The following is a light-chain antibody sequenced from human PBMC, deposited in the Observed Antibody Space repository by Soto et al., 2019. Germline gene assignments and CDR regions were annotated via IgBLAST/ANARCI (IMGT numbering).Light chain of an antibody. CDR1: QSISSW. CDR3: QQYSSYST. V-gene: IGKV1-5*03. CDR2: KAS. J-gene: IGKJ2*01. Sequence: DIQMTQSPSTLSASVGDRVTITCRASQSISSWLAWYQQKPGKVPKLLISKASSLHNGVTSRYSGSGSGTEFTLTISSLQLDDFATYYCQQYSSYSTFGQGTKLEIK.